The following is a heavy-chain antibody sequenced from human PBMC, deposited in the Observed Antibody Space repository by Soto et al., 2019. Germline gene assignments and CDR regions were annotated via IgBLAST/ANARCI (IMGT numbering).Heavy chain of an antibody. CDR1: GFILTTYR. D-gene: IGHD2-21*01. CDR2: INSGVTYI. J-gene: IGHJ4*02. CDR3: ARDIYNSQTYSSFDS. V-gene: IGHV3-21*01. Sequence: PGGSLRLSCTASGFILTTYRMTWVRQAPGKGLEWVASINSGVTYIYYADSVRGRFSVSTDNAKNSMSLQMNSLRSEDTALYYCARDIYNSQTYSSFDSWGPGTLVTVSS.